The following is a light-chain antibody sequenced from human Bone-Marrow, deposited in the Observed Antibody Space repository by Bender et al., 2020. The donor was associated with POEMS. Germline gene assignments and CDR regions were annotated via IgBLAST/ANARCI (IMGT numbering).Light chain of an antibody. Sequence: QSVLTQPPSASGTPGQRVTISCSGGSSNIGAHAVNWYQHLPGTAPKLLIYSSHRRPSEVPDRFSGSRSGTSASLAISGLQSEDEADYYCQSYDSSVSGSVFGGGTKLAVL. CDR1: SSNIGAHA. J-gene: IGLJ3*02. CDR3: QSYDSSVSGSV. V-gene: IGLV1-44*01. CDR2: SSH.